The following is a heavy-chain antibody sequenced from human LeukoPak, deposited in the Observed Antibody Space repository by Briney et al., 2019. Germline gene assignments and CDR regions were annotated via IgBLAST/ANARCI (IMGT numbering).Heavy chain of an antibody. J-gene: IGHJ5*02. CDR2: IDGSGGSR. V-gene: IGHV3-23*01. Sequence: GGSLRLTCAASGFTFSSYAMSWVRQAPGKGLEWVSGIDGSGGSRFYADSVKCRFTISRDNSKNTLYLQMNSLRADDSAVYYCAKDTYHRSTYSVPTLNHPSSWGQGTLVTVSS. CDR1: GFTFSSYA. CDR3: AKDTYHRSTYSVPTLNHPSS. D-gene: IGHD3-22*01.